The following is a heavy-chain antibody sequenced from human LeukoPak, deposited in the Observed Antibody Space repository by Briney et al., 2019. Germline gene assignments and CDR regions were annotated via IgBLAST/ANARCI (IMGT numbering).Heavy chain of an antibody. CDR1: GFTFSSYG. CDR3: AKDLTPLVGATDMDV. Sequence: GGSLRLSCAASGFTFSSYGMHWVRQAPGKGLEWVAVISYDGSNKYYADSVKGRFTISRDNSKNTLYLQMNSLRAEDTAVYYCAKDLTPLVGATDMDVWGKGTTVTVSS. CDR2: ISYDGSNK. J-gene: IGHJ6*03. D-gene: IGHD1-26*01. V-gene: IGHV3-30*18.